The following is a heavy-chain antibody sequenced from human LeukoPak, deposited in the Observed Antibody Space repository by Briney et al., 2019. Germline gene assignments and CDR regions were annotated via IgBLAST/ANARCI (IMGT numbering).Heavy chain of an antibody. V-gene: IGHV3-23*01. Sequence: GGSLRLSCAASGFTFSTYPVMWVHQAPGKGLEWVSAISAGADNTYYADSVKGRFTISRDNSKNTLYLQMNSLRADDTAVYYCAKDRGYWGQGTLVTVSS. CDR1: GFTFSTYP. CDR3: AKDRGY. J-gene: IGHJ4*02. CDR2: ISAGADNT.